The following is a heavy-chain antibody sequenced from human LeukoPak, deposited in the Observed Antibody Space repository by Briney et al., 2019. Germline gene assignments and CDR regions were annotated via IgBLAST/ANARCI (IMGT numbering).Heavy chain of an antibody. J-gene: IGHJ4*02. CDR3: ARQESPFDWLQRFDY. CDR1: GYSISSGYY. Sequence: PSETLSLTCTVSGYSISSGYYWGWIRQPPGKGLEWIGSIYHSGSTYYNPSLKSRVTISVDTSKNQFSLKLSSVTAADTAVYYCARQESPFDWLQRFDYWGQGTLVTVSS. CDR2: IYHSGST. D-gene: IGHD3-9*01. V-gene: IGHV4-38-2*02.